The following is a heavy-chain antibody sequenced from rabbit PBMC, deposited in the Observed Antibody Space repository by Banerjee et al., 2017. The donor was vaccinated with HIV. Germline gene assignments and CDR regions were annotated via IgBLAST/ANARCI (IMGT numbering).Heavy chain of an antibody. CDR2: IYAGSNDYT. CDR3: ARSAGYASSSYTGDYFNL. J-gene: IGHJ4*01. Sequence: QEQLEESGGDLVKPEGSLTLTCTASGFSFSSSYWICWVRQAPGKGLEWIACIYAGSNDYTYYASWAKGRFTISKTSSTTVTLQMTSLTAADTASYFCARSAGYASSSYTGDYFNLWGPGSLVTVS. D-gene: IGHD8-1*01. V-gene: IGHV1S45*01. CDR1: GFSFSSSYW.